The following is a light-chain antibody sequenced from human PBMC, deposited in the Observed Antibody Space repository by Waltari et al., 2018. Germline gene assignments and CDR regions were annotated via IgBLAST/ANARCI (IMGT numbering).Light chain of an antibody. J-gene: IGKJ4*01. Sequence: DIQMTQSPSSLSASVGDTVTISCRASQGISNYLAWYQQKPGKVPKLLIYTASAFLSGVPSRFSGSASGTDFTLTISSLQPEDVATYYCQSSNSAPPTFGGGTKVEI. V-gene: IGKV1-27*01. CDR3: QSSNSAPPT. CDR2: TAS. CDR1: QGISNY.